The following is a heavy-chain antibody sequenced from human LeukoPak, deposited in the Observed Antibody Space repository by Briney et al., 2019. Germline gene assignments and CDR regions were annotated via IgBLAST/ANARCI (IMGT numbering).Heavy chain of an antibody. Sequence: ASVKVSCTASGYTFTGYYMHWVRQAPGQGLEWMGWINPNSGGTNYAQKFQGRVTMTRDTSISTAYMELSRLRSDDTAVYYCARDVDIVATNRGYYYGMDVWGQGTTVTVSS. V-gene: IGHV1-2*02. CDR3: ARDVDIVATNRGYYYGMDV. J-gene: IGHJ6*02. CDR2: INPNSGGT. D-gene: IGHD5-12*01. CDR1: GYTFTGYY.